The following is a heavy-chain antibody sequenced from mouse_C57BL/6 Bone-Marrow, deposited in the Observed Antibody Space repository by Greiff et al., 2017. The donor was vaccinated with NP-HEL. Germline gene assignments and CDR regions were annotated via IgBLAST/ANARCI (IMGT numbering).Heavy chain of an antibody. J-gene: IGHJ2*01. V-gene: IGHV1-53*01. CDR3: AREGWYYDPFDD. CDR1: GYTFTSYW. D-gene: IGHD2-4*01. Sequence: QVQLQQSGTELVKPGASVKLSCKASGYTFTSYWMHWVKQRPGQGLEWIGNINPSNGGTNYNEKFKSKATLTVDKSSSTAYMQLSRLTSEDSAVYYCAREGWYYDPFDDWGQGTTLTVSS. CDR2: INPSNGGT.